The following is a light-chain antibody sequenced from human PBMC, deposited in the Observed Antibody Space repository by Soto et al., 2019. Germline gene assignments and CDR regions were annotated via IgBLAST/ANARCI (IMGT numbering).Light chain of an antibody. CDR2: RNN. V-gene: IGLV1-47*01. J-gene: IGLJ2*01. Sequence: QSVLTQPPSASGTPGQRVTISCSGSSSNIGSNYVYWYQQVPGTAPKLLIYRNNQRPSGVPDRFSGSKSGTSASLAISGLRSEAEADYYCAGWDDSLSGVVFGGGTKLTVL. CDR1: SSNIGSNY. CDR3: AGWDDSLSGVV.